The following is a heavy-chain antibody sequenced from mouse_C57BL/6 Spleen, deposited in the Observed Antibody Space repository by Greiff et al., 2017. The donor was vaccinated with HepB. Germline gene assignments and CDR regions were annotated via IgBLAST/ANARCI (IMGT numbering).Heavy chain of an antibody. D-gene: IGHD1-1*01. CDR2: IYPGNSDT. CDR1: GYTFTSYW. V-gene: IGHV1-5*01. J-gene: IGHJ1*03. CDR3: TTSLYGSSPYWYFDV. Sequence: EVQLQQSGTVLARPGASVKMSCKTSGYTFTSYWMHWVKQRPGQGLEWIGAIYPGNSDTSYNQKFKGKAKLTAVTSASTAYMELSSLTNEDSAVYYCTTSLYGSSPYWYFDVWGTGTTVTVSS.